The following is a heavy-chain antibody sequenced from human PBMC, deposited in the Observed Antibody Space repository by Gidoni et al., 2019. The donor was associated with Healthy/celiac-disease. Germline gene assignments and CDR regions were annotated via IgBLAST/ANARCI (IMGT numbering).Heavy chain of an antibody. CDR3: ARELMTTETLDY. CDR1: GFTFSRYG. V-gene: IGHV3-33*01. J-gene: IGHJ4*02. Sequence: QVQLVESGGGVVQPGRSLRLSCAASGFTFSRYGMHWVRQAPGKGLEWVAVIWYDGSNKYYADSVKGRFTISRDNSKNTLYLQMNSLRAEDTAVYYCARELMTTETLDYWGQGTLVTVSS. CDR2: IWYDGSNK. D-gene: IGHD4-4*01.